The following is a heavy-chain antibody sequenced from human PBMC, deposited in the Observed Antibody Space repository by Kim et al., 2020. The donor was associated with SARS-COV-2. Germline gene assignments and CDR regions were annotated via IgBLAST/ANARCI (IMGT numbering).Heavy chain of an antibody. CDR3: AKDLNYGMDV. Sequence: NKYYADFVKSRFTISGDNSKNTLYLQMNSLRAEDTAVYYCAKDLNYGMDVWGQGTTVTVSS. J-gene: IGHJ6*02. CDR2: NK. V-gene: IGHV3-30*02.